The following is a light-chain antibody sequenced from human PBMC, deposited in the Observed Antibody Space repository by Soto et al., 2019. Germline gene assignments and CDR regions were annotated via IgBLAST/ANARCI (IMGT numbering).Light chain of an antibody. CDR1: SGHNSHA. Sequence: QLVLPQSPSASASLGASVKLTCTLSSGHNSHAIAWHQQQPEKGPRYLMKVNSDGSHNKGDGIPDRFSGSSSGAERYLTISSLQSDDEADYFCQTWGSGFRVFGGGTKLTVL. V-gene: IGLV4-69*01. CDR2: VNSDGSH. J-gene: IGLJ2*01. CDR3: QTWGSGFRV.